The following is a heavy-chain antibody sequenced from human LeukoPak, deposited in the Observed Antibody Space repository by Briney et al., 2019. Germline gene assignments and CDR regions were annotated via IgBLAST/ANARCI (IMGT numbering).Heavy chain of an antibody. CDR1: GGSVSSGSYY. J-gene: IGHJ1*01. D-gene: IGHD5-24*01. V-gene: IGHV4-61*01. CDR3: ARTKRDGYNKYFQH. CDR2: IYYSGST. Sequence: SETLSLTCTVSGGSVSSGSYYWSWIRQPPGKGLEWIGYIYYSGSTNYNPSLKSRVTISVDTSKNQFSLKLSSVTAADTAVYYCARTKRDGYNKYFQHWGQGTLVTVSS.